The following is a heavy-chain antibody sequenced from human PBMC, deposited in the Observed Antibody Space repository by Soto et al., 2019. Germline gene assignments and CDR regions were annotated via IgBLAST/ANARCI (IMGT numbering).Heavy chain of an antibody. CDR2: IDYSGST. CDR3: ASYYDSSGYQALDY. V-gene: IGHV4-30-4*01. D-gene: IGHD3-22*01. Sequence: KPSETLSLTCIVSGGSINSGDYYWSWIRQSPGKGLEWIGYIDYSGSTYYNPSLKSPISMSLDTSKNQFSLKMHSVTAADTAVYYCASYYDSSGYQALDYWGRGILVTVSS. J-gene: IGHJ4*02. CDR1: GGSINSGDYY.